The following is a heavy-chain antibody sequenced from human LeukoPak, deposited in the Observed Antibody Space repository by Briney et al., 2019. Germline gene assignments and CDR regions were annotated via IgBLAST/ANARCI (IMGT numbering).Heavy chain of an antibody. CDR3: AGYYDFWSGTKDY. CDR2: IYYSGST. J-gene: IGHJ4*02. D-gene: IGHD3-3*01. V-gene: IGHV4-59*01. Sequence: SETLSLTCTVSGGSISSYYWSWIRQPPGKGLEWIGYIYYSGSTNYNPSLKSRVTISVDTSKNQFSLKLSSVTAADTAVYYCAGYYDFWSGTKDYWGQGTLVAVS. CDR1: GGSISSYY.